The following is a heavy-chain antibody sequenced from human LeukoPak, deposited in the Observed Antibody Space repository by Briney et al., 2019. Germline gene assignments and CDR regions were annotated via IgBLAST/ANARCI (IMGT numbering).Heavy chain of an antibody. J-gene: IGHJ4*02. V-gene: IGHV4-59*01. CDR3: ARGGWNKFDY. D-gene: IGHD3-22*01. Sequence: TSETLSLTCSVSGDSISSYYWSWIRQPPGKGLEWIGYISDSGSTNYNPSLKSRVTISVDTSKNQFSLKLSSVTAADTAVYYCARGGWNKFDYWGQGTLVTVSS. CDR1: GDSISSYY. CDR2: ISDSGST.